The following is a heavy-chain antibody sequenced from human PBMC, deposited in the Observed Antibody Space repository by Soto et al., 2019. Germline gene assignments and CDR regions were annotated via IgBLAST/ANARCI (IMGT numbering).Heavy chain of an antibody. CDR3: ARDTYCSSTSCYRADDAFDI. D-gene: IGHD2-2*01. J-gene: IGHJ3*02. Sequence: QVQLVESGGGVVQPGRSLRLSCAASGFTFSSYGMHWVRQAPGKGLEWVAVIWYDGSNKYYADSVKGRFTISRDNSKNTLYLQMKSLRAEDTAVYYCARDTYCSSTSCYRADDAFDIWGQGTMVTVSS. V-gene: IGHV3-33*01. CDR1: GFTFSSYG. CDR2: IWYDGSNK.